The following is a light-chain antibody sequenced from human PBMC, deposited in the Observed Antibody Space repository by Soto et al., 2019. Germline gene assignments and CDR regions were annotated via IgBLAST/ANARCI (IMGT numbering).Light chain of an antibody. V-gene: IGKV1-39*01. CDR3: QQANSFLYT. CDR1: QSISSY. J-gene: IGKJ2*01. Sequence: DIQMTQSPSSLSASVGDRVTITCRASQSISSYLHWYQQKPGKAPKLLIYAASSLQSGVPSRFSGSGSGTDFTLTISSLQPEDFATYYCQQANSFLYTFGQGTKLEIK. CDR2: AAS.